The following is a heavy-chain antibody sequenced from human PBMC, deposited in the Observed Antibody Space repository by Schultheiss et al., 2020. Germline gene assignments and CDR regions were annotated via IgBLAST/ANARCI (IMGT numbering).Heavy chain of an antibody. D-gene: IGHD3-22*01. CDR1: GFTFSNAW. CDR3: ATDTHSSGYYSDY. J-gene: IGHJ4*02. CDR2: ISGSGGST. Sequence: GGSLRLSCAASGFTFSNAWMSWVRQAPGKGLEWVSAISGSGGSTGYADSVKGRFTISRDNAKNSLYLQMISLRAEDTAVYYCATDTHSSGYYSDYWGQGTLVNGYS. V-gene: IGHV3-11*01.